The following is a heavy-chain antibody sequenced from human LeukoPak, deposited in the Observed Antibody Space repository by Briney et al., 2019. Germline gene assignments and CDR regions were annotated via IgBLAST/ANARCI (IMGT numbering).Heavy chain of an antibody. V-gene: IGHV4-39*07. Sequence: KPSETLSLTCTVSGGSITSSHYYWGFMRQAPGKGLEWIGGIYYSGSTYYDPSLKSRVTISVDTSKNQFSLKLTSVTAADTAVYYCAILPASVTYYYDSIGYYRPGVHWGQGTLVAVSS. CDR1: GGSITSSHYY. CDR3: AILPASVTYYYDSIGYYRPGVH. CDR2: IYYSGST. D-gene: IGHD3-22*01. J-gene: IGHJ4*02.